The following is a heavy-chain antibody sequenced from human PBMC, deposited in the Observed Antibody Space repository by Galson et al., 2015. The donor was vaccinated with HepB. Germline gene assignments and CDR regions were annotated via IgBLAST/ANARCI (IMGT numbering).Heavy chain of an antibody. J-gene: IGHJ3*02. CDR3: TTVNTMIAYDAFDI. Sequence: SLRLSCAASGFTFSNAWMSWVRQAPGKGLEWVGRIKSKTDGGTTDYAAPVKGRFTISRDDSKSTLYLQMNSLKTEDTAVYYCTTVNTMIAYDAFDIWGQGTMVTVSS. CDR2: IKSKTDGGTT. CDR1: GFTFSNAW. V-gene: IGHV3-15*01. D-gene: IGHD3-22*01.